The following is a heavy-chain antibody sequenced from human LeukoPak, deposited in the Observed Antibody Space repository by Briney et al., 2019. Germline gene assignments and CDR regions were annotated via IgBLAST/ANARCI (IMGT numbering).Heavy chain of an antibody. J-gene: IGHJ4*02. V-gene: IGHV4-39*07. CDR1: GGSISSSSYY. Sequence: SETLSLTCTVSGGSISSSSYYWGWIRQPPGKGLEWIGSIYYSGSTYYNPSLKSRLIMSVDLPENHISLKLTSVTAADTAVYYCAREGGFYRPLDYSGQGTLVTVSS. CDR2: IYYSGST. CDR3: AREGGFYRPLDY. D-gene: IGHD3-3*01.